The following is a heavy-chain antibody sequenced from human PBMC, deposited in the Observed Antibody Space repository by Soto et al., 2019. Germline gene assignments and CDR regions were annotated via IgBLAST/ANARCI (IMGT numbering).Heavy chain of an antibody. D-gene: IGHD3-10*01. Sequence: QVQLVQSGAEVKKPGASVKVSCKASGYTFSNYLLHWVRQAPGQRLEWMGWINAGNGNTKYSQRFQGRVTLTRDTSASTAYMELSSLRSEDRAVYDCASPSIGSGNFYWGQGTLVTVSS. CDR2: INAGNGNT. CDR3: ASPSIGSGNFY. V-gene: IGHV1-3*01. CDR1: GYTFSNYL. J-gene: IGHJ4*02.